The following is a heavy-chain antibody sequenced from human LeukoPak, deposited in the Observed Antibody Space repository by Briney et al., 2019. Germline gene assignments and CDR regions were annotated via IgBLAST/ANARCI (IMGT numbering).Heavy chain of an antibody. CDR3: ARGDYDSSGYYNYYYYMDV. CDR1: GGTFSSYA. CDR2: IIPIFGTA. V-gene: IGHV1-69*05. Sequence: GASVKVSCKASGGTFSSYAISWVRQAPGQGLEWMGGIIPIFGTANYAQKFQGRVTITTDESTSTAYMELSSLRSEDTAVYYCARGDYDSSGYYNYYYYMDVWGKGTTVTVSS. D-gene: IGHD3-22*01. J-gene: IGHJ6*03.